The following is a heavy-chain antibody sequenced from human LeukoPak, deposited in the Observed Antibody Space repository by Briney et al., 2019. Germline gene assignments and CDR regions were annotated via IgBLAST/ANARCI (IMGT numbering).Heavy chain of an antibody. Sequence: GESLKISCKGSGYSFTSYWIGWVRQVPGKGLEWMGIIYPGDSDTRYSPSFQGQVTISADKSISTAYLQWSSLKASDTAMYYCASWYYYDSSGPGNAFDIWGQGTMVTVSS. CDR2: IYPGDSDT. CDR3: ASWYYYDSSGPGNAFDI. V-gene: IGHV5-51*01. D-gene: IGHD3-22*01. CDR1: GYSFTSYW. J-gene: IGHJ3*02.